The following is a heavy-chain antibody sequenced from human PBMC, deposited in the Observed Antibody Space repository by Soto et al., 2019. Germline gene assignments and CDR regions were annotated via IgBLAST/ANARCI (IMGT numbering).Heavy chain of an antibody. D-gene: IGHD3-10*01. V-gene: IGHV5-10-1*01. CDR1: GYSFTSYW. CDR3: ARLMVRGAIIPYYYGMDV. J-gene: IGHJ6*02. CDR2: IDPSDSYT. Sequence: PGESLKISCKGSGYSFTSYWISWVRQMPGKGLEWMGRIDPSDSYTNYSPSFQGHVTISADKSISTAYLQWSSLKASDTAMYYCARLMVRGAIIPYYYGMDVWGQGTTVTVSS.